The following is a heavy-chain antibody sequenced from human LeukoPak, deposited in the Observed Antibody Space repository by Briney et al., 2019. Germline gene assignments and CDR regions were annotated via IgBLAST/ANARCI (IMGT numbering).Heavy chain of an antibody. CDR3: ARKKGGSYSAFDI. V-gene: IGHV4-59*01. CDR2: IHYSGST. Sequence: SETLSLTCTVSGGSISSYHWSWIRQPPGKGLEWIGYIHYSGSTNYNPSLKSRVTISVDTSKNQFSLKLSSVTAADTAVYYCARKKGGSYSAFDIWGQGTMVTVSS. D-gene: IGHD1-26*01. J-gene: IGHJ3*02. CDR1: GGSISSYH.